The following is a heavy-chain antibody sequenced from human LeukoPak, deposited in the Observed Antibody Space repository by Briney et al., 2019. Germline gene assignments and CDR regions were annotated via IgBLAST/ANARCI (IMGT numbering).Heavy chain of an antibody. CDR1: GYTFTSYD. CDR3: AREEYCSGGSYYNYYYMDV. Sequence: ASVKVSCKASGYTFTSYDINWVRQATGQGLEWMGWMNPNSGNTGYAQKFQGRVTMTEDTSTDTAYMELSSLRSEDTAVYYCAREEYCSGGSYYNYYYMDVWGKGTTVTISS. V-gene: IGHV1-8*02. J-gene: IGHJ6*03. D-gene: IGHD2-15*01. CDR2: MNPNSGNT.